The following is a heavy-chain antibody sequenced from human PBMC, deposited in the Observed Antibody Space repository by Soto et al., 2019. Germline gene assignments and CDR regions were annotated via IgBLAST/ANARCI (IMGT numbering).Heavy chain of an antibody. J-gene: IGHJ3*02. Sequence: QVQLVQSGAEVKKPGSSVKVSCKASGGTFSSYAISWVRQAPGQGLEWMGGIIPIFGTANYVQKVQGRVTITAEESTSTAYMELSSLRSEDTAVYYCARGVRQLVRFAFDIWGQGTMVTVSS. D-gene: IGHD6-6*01. CDR1: GGTFSSYA. CDR3: ARGVRQLVRFAFDI. V-gene: IGHV1-69*01. CDR2: IIPIFGTA.